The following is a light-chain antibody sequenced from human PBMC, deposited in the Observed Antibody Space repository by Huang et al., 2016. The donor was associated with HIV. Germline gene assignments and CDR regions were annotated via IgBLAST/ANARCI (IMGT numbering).Light chain of an antibody. CDR3: QQYNNWPPMYT. J-gene: IGKJ2*01. CDR2: NAS. CDR1: QSVSTN. V-gene: IGKV3-15*01. Sequence: EIVMTQSPATLSVSPGERATLSCRASQSVSTNLAWYQQKPGQAPRLLLYNASTRATGIPARFSGSGCGTEFTLTISSLQSEDFVIYYCQQYNNWPPMYTFGHGTKLEI.